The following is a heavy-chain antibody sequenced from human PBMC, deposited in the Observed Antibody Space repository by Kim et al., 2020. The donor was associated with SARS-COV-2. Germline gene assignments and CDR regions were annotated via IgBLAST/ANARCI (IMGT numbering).Heavy chain of an antibody. CDR2: IRSNAYGGTT. D-gene: IGHD1-26*01. CDR1: GFTFGDNA. V-gene: IGHV3-49*04. J-gene: IGHJ6*03. CDR3: TRAHNIGSGAYYYYYYMWV. Sequence: GGSLRLSCTASGFTFGDNAMSWVRQAPGKGLEWVGFIRSNAYGGTTEYAASVKGRFTIARDDSKSIAYLQMSSPKTEDTAVYNCTRAHNIGSGAYYYYYYMWVWGKGTPVTVSS.